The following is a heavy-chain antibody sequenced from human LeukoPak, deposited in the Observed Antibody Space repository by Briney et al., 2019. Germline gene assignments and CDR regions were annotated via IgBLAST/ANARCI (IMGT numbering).Heavy chain of an antibody. D-gene: IGHD3-16*01. J-gene: IGHJ4*02. CDR3: TRRLDD. CDR1: GFSFNSDW. CDR2: IKHDESEK. V-gene: IGHV3-7*01. Sequence: GGSLRLSCAVSGFSFNSDWMDWVRQAPGKGLEWVANIKHDESEKNYLDSVKGRFTISRDNAQNSLYLQMNGLRVEDTAVYYCTRRLDDWGQGTLVTVSS.